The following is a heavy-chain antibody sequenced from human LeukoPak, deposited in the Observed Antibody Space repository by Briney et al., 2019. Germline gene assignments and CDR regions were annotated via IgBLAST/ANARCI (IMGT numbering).Heavy chain of an antibody. CDR2: ISGSGGST. CDR1: GFTFSSYA. V-gene: IGHV3-23*01. J-gene: IGHJ4*02. Sequence: GGSLRLSCAASGFTFSSYAMSWVRQAPGKGLEWVSAISGSGGSTYYADSVKGRFTISRDNSKNTLYLQMNSLRAEDTAVYYCAKDLGLYSSGWYGYFDYWGQGNLVTVSS. D-gene: IGHD6-19*01. CDR3: AKDLGLYSSGWYGYFDY.